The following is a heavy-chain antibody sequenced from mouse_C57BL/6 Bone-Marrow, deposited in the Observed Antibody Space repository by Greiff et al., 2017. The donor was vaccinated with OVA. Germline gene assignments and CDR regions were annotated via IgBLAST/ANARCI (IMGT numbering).Heavy chain of an antibody. D-gene: IGHD1-1*01. Sequence: VKVVESGPGLVQPSQSLSITCTVSGFSLTSYGVHWVRQSPGKGLEWLGVIWSGGSTDYNAAFISRLSISKDNSKSQVFFKMNSLQADDTAIYYCASIYYYGSSAFAYWGQGTLVTVSA. CDR1: GFSLTSYG. CDR3: ASIYYYGSSAFAY. V-gene: IGHV2-2*01. CDR2: IWSGGST. J-gene: IGHJ3*01.